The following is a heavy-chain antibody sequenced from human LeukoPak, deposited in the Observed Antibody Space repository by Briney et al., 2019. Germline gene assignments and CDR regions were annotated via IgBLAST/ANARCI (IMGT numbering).Heavy chain of an antibody. D-gene: IGHD3-16*02. J-gene: IGHJ4*02. CDR2: LSGSAGGS. CDR3: AKRGVVVRVFLVGFHKGAYYFDS. Sequence: GGSLRLSCGVSGITLSNYGMTWVRQAPGKGRKWVAGLSGSAGGSNYADSVKGCFPISRDNSKNTLFLQMDRLRAEDTAVYFCAKRGVVVRVFLVGFHKGAYYFDSWGQGALVTVSS. CDR1: GITLSNYG. V-gene: IGHV3-23*01.